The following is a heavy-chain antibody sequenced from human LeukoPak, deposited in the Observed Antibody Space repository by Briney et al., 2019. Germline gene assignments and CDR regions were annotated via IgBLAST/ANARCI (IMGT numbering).Heavy chain of an antibody. CDR1: GYTFTSYG. D-gene: IGHD3-9*01. CDR2: ISAYNGNT. V-gene: IGHV1-18*01. J-gene: IGHJ5*02. CDR3: AKDWHILTGRNCFDP. Sequence: ASVKVSCKASGYTFTSYGISWVRQAPGQGLEWMGWISAYNGNTNYAQKLQGRVTKTTDTSTSTAYMELRSLRFDDTAIYYCAKDWHILTGRNCFDPWGQGTLVTVSS.